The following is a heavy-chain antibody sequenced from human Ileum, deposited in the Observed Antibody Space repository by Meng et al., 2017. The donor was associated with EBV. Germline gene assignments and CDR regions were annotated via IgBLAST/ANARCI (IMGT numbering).Heavy chain of an antibody. Sequence: KQLDPELSKPSQTLSPTRAFSGGAIKTNSCWGCTRQPPGKGLEWIGSISHSGSAYYNPSLKSQVSISVHTSENYFSLNLRSVTAADTAVYYCARAPSTSSTRTFDYWGQGTLVTVSS. CDR3: ARAPSTSSTRTFDY. CDR1: GGAIKTNSC. V-gene: IGHV4-38-2*01. CDR2: ISHSGSA. D-gene: IGHD5/OR15-5a*01. J-gene: IGHJ4*02.